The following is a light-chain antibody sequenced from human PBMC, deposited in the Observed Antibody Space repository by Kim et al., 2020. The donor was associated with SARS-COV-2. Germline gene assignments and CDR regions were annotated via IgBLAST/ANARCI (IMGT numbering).Light chain of an antibody. CDR2: QDS. V-gene: IGLV3-1*01. CDR3: QAWDSSTVV. Sequence: SYELTQPPSVSVSPGQTASITCSGDKLGDKYACWYQQKPGQSPVLVTYQDSKRPSGIPERFSGSKSGNTATLTISGTQAREEADYYGQAWDSSTVVFGGG. J-gene: IGLJ2*01. CDR1: KLGDKY.